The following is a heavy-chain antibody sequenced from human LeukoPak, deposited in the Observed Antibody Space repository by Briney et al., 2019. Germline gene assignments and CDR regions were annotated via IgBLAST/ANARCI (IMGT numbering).Heavy chain of an antibody. CDR1: GFTFSSYS. J-gene: IGHJ4*02. Sequence: PGGSLRLSCAASGFTFSSYSMNWVRQAPGKGLEWVSSISSSSSYIYYADSVKGRFTISRDNAKNSLYLQMNSLRAEDTAVYYCAKDQPSYDYVWGSYRFFGLGGADYGDYTVRVYWGQGTLVTVSS. V-gene: IGHV3-21*01. CDR3: AKDQPSYDYVWGSYRFFGLGGADYGDYTVRVY. D-gene: IGHD3-16*02. CDR2: ISSSSSYI.